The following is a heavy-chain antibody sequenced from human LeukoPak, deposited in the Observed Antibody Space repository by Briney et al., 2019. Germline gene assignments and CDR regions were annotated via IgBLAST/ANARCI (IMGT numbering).Heavy chain of an antibody. CDR2: ISSSSSYI. CDR1: GFTFDDYA. V-gene: IGHV3-21*01. Sequence: TEGSLRLSCAASGFTFDDYAMHWVRRAPGKGLEWVSSISSSSSYIYYADSVKGRFTISRDNAKNSLYLQMNSLRAEDTAVYYCARDYDYVWGSYRYTEFDYWGQGTLVTVSS. D-gene: IGHD3-16*02. CDR3: ARDYDYVWGSYRYTEFDY. J-gene: IGHJ4*02.